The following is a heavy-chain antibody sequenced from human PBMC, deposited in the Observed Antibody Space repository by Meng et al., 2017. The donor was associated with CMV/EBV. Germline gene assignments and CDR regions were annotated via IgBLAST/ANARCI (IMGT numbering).Heavy chain of an antibody. V-gene: IGHV3-30*02. J-gene: IGHJ6*02. Sequence: GESLKTPCAASGFTFSSYGMHWVRQAPGKGLEWVAFIRYDGSNKYYADSVKGRFTISRDNSKNTLYLQMNSLRAEDTAVYYCATWPYSSSYYYYGMDVWGQGTTVTVSS. D-gene: IGHD6-6*01. CDR2: IRYDGSNK. CDR3: ATWPYSSSYYYYGMDV. CDR1: GFTFSSYG.